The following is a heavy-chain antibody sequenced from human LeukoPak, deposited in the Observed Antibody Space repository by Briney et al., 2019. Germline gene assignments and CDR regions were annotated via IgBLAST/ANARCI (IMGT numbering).Heavy chain of an antibody. CDR3: AIKRVVRGVIIARGSRPYYFDS. D-gene: IGHD3-10*01. J-gene: IGHJ4*02. CDR1: GGSFSGYY. CDR2: INHSGST. Sequence: SETLSLTCAVYGGSFSGYYWSWIRQPPGKGLEWIGEINHSGSTNYNPSLKSRVTISVDTSKNQFSLKLSSVTAADTAVYYCAIKRVVRGVIIARGSRPYYFDSWGQGTLVTVSS. V-gene: IGHV4-34*01.